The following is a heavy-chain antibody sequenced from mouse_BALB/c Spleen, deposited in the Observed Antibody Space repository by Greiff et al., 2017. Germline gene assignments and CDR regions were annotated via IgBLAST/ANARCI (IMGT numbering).Heavy chain of an antibody. Sequence: VQLQQSGPGLVKPSQSLSLTCYVTGYSITSGYYWNWIRQFPGNKLEWMGYISYDGSNNYNPSLKNRISITRDTSKNQFFLKLNSVTTEDTATYYCARELFMDYWGQGTSVTVSS. CDR1: GYSITSGYY. J-gene: IGHJ4*01. CDR3: ARELFMDY. V-gene: IGHV3-6*02. CDR2: ISYDGSN.